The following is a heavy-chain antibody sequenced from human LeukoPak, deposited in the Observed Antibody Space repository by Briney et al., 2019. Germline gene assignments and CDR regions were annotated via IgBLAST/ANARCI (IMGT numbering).Heavy chain of an antibody. V-gene: IGHV1-18*01. CDR3: ARVFSDYYESSGYTFDS. CDR1: GYTFTSYG. CDR2: ISAYNGNT. D-gene: IGHD3-22*01. Sequence: ASVKVSCKASGYTFTSYGISWVRQAPGQGLEWMGWISAYNGNTKYSQEFQGRVTITRGTSASTAYMELSSLRSEDTAVYYCARVFSDYYESSGYTFDSWGQGTLVTVSS. J-gene: IGHJ4*02.